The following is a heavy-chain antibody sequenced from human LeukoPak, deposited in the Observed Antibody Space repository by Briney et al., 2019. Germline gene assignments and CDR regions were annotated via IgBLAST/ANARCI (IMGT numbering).Heavy chain of an antibody. D-gene: IGHD4-17*01. J-gene: IGHJ5*02. V-gene: IGHV1-8*03. CDR2: MNPNSGNT. CDR3: ARGSASYGDYLNWFDP. CDR1: GYTFTSYD. Sequence: GASVKVSCKASGYTFTSYDINWVRQATGQGLEWMGWMNPNSGNTGYAQKFQGRVTITRNTSISTAYMELSSLRSEDTAVYYCARGSASYGDYLNWFDPWGQGTLVTVSS.